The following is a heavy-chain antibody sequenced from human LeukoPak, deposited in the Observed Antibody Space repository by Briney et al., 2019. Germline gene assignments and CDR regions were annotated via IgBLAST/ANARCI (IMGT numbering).Heavy chain of an antibody. V-gene: IGHV4-59*10. Sequence: SETLSLTCAVYGGSFSGYYWSWIRQPAGKGLEWIGRIYTSGSTNYNPSLKSRVTMSVDTSKNQFSLKLSSVTAADTAVYYCARGDGYNSDYFDYWGQGTLVTVSS. CDR3: ARGDGYNSDYFDY. CDR1: GGSFSGYY. D-gene: IGHD5-24*01. J-gene: IGHJ4*02. CDR2: IYTSGST.